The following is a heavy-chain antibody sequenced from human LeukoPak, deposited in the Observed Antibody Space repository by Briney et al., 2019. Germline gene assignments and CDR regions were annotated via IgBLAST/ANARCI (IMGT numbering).Heavy chain of an antibody. CDR1: GFTVRSNY. CDR3: ARAAYSGSTYYFDH. D-gene: IGHD1-26*01. CDR2: LYSGGST. Sequence: GGSLRLSCAASGFTVRSNYMSWVRQAPGKGLEWVSVLYSGGSTYYADSVKGRFTISRDNSKNTLFLQMNSLRAEDTAVYYCARAAYSGSTYYFDHRGQGTLVTVSS. J-gene: IGHJ4*02. V-gene: IGHV3-53*01.